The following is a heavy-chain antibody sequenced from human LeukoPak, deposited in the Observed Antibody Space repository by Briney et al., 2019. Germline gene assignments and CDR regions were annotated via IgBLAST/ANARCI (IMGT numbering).Heavy chain of an antibody. J-gene: IGHJ5*02. V-gene: IGHV4-38-2*01. CDR3: ARVLLGYSSSQGWFDP. CDR2: IYHSGST. D-gene: IGHD6-13*01. Sequence: SETLSLTCAVSGYSISSGYYWGWIRQPPGKGLEWIGSIYHSGSTYYNPSLKSRVTISVDTSKNQFSLKLSSVTAADTAVYYCARVLLGYSSSQGWFDPWGQGTLVTVSS. CDR1: GYSISSGYY.